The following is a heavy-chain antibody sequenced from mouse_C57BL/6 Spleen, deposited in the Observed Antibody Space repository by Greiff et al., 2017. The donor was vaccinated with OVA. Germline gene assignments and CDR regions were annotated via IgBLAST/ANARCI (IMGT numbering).Heavy chain of an antibody. CDR3: ARVPYGNFYAMDY. CDR2: ISSGSSTI. D-gene: IGHD2-1*01. Sequence: DVHLVESGGGLVKPGGSLKLSCAASGFTFSDYGMHWVRQAPEKGLEWVAYISSGSSTIYYADTVKGRFTISRDNAKNTLFLQMTSLRSEDTAMYYCARVPYGNFYAMDYWGQGTSVTVSS. CDR1: GFTFSDYG. V-gene: IGHV5-17*01. J-gene: IGHJ4*01.